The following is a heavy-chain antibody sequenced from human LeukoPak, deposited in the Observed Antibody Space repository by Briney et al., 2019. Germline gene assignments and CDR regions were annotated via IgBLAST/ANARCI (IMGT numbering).Heavy chain of an antibody. Sequence: GRSLRLSCAASGFTFSTNAMHWVRQAPGKGLEWVAVTSYDEGHKYYADSVKGRFTISRDTANNTLYLQMNSLRAEDTAVYYCARDNVYGSGTEYWGQGTLVTVSS. CDR2: TSYDEGHK. J-gene: IGHJ4*02. V-gene: IGHV3-30-3*01. CDR1: GFTFSTNA. D-gene: IGHD3-10*01. CDR3: ARDNVYGSGTEY.